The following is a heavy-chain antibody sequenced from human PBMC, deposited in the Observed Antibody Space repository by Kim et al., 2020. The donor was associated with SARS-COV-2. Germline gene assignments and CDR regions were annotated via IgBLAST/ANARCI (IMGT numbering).Heavy chain of an antibody. CDR3: ARGWRRLGYSSSWYYFDY. CDR2: INHSGST. D-gene: IGHD6-13*01. J-gene: IGHJ4*02. Sequence: SETLSLTCAVYGGSFSGYYWSWIRQPPGKGLEWIGEINHSGSTNYNPSLKSRVTISVDTSKNQFSLKLSSVTAADTAVYYCARGWRRLGYSSSWYYFDYWGQGTLVTVSS. CDR1: GGSFSGYY. V-gene: IGHV4-34*01.